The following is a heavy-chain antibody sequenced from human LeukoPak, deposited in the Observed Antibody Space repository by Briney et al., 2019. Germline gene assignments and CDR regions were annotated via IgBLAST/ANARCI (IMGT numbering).Heavy chain of an antibody. Sequence: SETLSLTCAVSGGSFSGYYWSWIRQPPGKGLEWIGEINHSGSSSYKPSLKSRVTISVDTSKNQFSLKLSSVTAADTAVYYCATSPGLGYSSSLTGVDYWGQGTLVTVSS. CDR3: ATSPGLGYSSSLTGVDY. CDR2: INHSGSS. D-gene: IGHD6-6*01. J-gene: IGHJ4*02. V-gene: IGHV4-34*01. CDR1: GGSFSGYY.